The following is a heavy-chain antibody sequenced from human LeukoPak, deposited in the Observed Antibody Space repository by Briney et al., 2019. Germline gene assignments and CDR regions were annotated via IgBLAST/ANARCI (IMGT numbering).Heavy chain of an antibody. J-gene: IGHJ4*02. V-gene: IGHV4-59*08. CDR2: IYYSGST. Sequence: SETLSLTCTVSGGSISSYYWSWIRQTPGKGLEWIGDIYYSGSTNYNPSLKSRVTISVDTSKNQFSLKLSSVTAADTAVYYCAAHTDIAPLSSLKYWGQGTLVTVSS. CDR1: GGSISSYY. CDR3: AAHTDIAPLSSLKY. D-gene: IGHD6-13*01.